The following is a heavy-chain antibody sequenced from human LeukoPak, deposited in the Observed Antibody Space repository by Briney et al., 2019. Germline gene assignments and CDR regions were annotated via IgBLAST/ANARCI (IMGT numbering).Heavy chain of an antibody. J-gene: IGHJ4*02. D-gene: IGHD3-22*01. CDR2: INPNSGGT. CDR1: GYTFTSYD. V-gene: IGHV1-2*02. Sequence: ASVKVSCKASGYTFTSYDINWVRQAPGQGLEWMGWINPNSGGTNYAQKFQGRVTMTRDTSISTAYMELSRLRSDDTAVYYCATLPLNYDRTYWGQGTLVTVSS. CDR3: ATLPLNYDRTY.